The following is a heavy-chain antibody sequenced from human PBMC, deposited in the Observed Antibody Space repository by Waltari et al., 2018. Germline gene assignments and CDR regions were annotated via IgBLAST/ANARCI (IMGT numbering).Heavy chain of an antibody. D-gene: IGHD1-26*01. CDR3: ARLAPRAYGSPVPGRDYYYGLDV. V-gene: IGHV3-74*01. CDR1: GFTYSNHW. CDR2: REGEGRTS. J-gene: IGHJ6*02. Sequence: EEQLVESGGGLVQPGDSLRLSCAASGFTYSNHWMHWVRQAPGRGLVWVSRREGEGRTSNEADTGKGRLTVCRDNTKITLDMQMKRLGVEDTAGYYWARLAPRAYGSPVPGRDYYYGLDVWGQGTTVTVSS.